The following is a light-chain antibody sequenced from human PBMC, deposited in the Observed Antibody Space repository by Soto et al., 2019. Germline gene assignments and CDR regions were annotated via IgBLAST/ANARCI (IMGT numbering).Light chain of an antibody. V-gene: IGLV4-69*01. CDR2: LNSDGSH. CDR3: QTWGTGSVV. J-gene: IGLJ2*01. Sequence: QLVLTQSPSASASLGASVKLTCTLSSGHSSYAIAWHQQQPEKGPRYLMKLNSDGSHSKGDRIPDRFSGSSYGAERYLTISSRQSEDEAEYYCQTWGTGSVVFGGGTKLPVL. CDR1: SGHSSYA.